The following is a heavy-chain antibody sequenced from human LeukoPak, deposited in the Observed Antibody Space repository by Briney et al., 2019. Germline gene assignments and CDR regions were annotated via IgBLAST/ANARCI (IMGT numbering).Heavy chain of an antibody. CDR3: SGDHIDMVRGVIYDVFDI. D-gene: IGHD3-10*01. CDR2: IFSIGGT. Sequence: GGSLRLSCAASGFTVSSNYMSWVRQAPGQGLEWVSVIFSIGGTYYANSVKGRFTISRDNSRSTLCLQLNSLRAEDTARYYCSGDHIDMVRGVIYDVFDIWGQGTMVTVSS. J-gene: IGHJ3*02. CDR1: GFTVSSNY. V-gene: IGHV3-53*01.